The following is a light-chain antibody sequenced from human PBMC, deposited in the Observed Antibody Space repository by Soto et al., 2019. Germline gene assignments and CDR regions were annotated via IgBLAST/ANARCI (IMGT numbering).Light chain of an antibody. CDR1: QGVSNDD. CDR3: QQYWSSGT. CDR2: SVS. J-gene: IGKJ1*01. Sequence: GYGADLSCTARQGVSNDDVAWVQQNPGHTPRLLIYSVSSRATRIPDRFSGSGSGTDLTLTISRFEPEDFADYHCQQYWSSGTFGQGTKVDIK. V-gene: IGKV3-20*01.